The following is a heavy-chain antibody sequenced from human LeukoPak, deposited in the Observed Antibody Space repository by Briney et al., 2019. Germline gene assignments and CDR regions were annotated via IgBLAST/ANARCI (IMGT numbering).Heavy chain of an antibody. CDR1: GRTFSSYA. V-gene: IGHV1-69*04. J-gene: IGHJ6*03. D-gene: IGHD7-27*01. Sequence: SVKVSCKASGRTFSSYAISWVRQSPGQGLEWMGRIIPILGIANYAQKFQGRVTITADKSTSTAYMELSSLRSEDTAVYYCARGLGHYYYYYMDVWGKGTTVTVSS. CDR3: ARGLGHYYYYYMDV. CDR2: IIPILGIA.